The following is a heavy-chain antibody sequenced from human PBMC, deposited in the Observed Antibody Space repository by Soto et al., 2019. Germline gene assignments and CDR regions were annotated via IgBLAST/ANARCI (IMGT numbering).Heavy chain of an antibody. V-gene: IGHV4-39*01. Sequence: QLQLQESGPGLVKPSETLSLTCTSSGDSISDSSFYWALIRQPPGKGLEWIGSIYYKGYTKYNPSLESRVTITVDTSRNQFSLRLSSVTAADTAVYFCARHPDYGGNYYYYGMDVWGPGTTVIVSS. CDR3: ARHPDYGGNYYYYGMDV. CDR2: IYYKGYT. D-gene: IGHD4-17*01. CDR1: GDSISDSSFY. J-gene: IGHJ6*02.